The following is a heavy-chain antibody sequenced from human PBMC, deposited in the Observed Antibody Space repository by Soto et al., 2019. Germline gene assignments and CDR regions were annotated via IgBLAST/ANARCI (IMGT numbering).Heavy chain of an antibody. CDR2: INPSSGTT. CDR1: GYIFIHCF. J-gene: IGHJ4*02. Sequence: QVQLVQSGAEMKQPGASVKLSCQASGYIFIHCFMHWERQAPGQGLEWMGGINPSSGTTTYAQKFQGRVTVTRDPSTMTVYMELSSLGSGDTAMYYCARSLGETTSLFDYWGQGSLVTVSA. D-gene: IGHD1-26*01. V-gene: IGHV1-46*01. CDR3: ARSLGETTSLFDY.